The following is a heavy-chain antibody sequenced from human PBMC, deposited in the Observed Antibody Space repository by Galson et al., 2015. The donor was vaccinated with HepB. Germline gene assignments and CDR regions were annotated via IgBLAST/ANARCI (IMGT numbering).Heavy chain of an antibody. V-gene: IGHV1-24*01. CDR3: ATRTRYGDSLDY. CDR1: GYTLTELS. D-gene: IGHD4-17*01. Sequence: QSGAEVKKPGAPVKVSCKVSGYTLTELSMHWVRQAPGKGLEWMGGFDPEDGETIYAQKFQGRVTMTEDTSTDTAYMELSSLRSEDTAVYYCATRTRYGDSLDYWGQGTLVTVSS. J-gene: IGHJ4*02. CDR2: FDPEDGET.